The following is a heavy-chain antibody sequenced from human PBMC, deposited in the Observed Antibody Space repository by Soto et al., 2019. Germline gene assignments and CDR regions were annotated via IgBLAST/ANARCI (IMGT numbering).Heavy chain of an antibody. J-gene: IGHJ3*02. CDR1: GGSLSTYY. CDR3: ATGPHTTPDAFNI. CDR2: INETGFT. Sequence: SETLSLTCVVNGGSLSTYYWTWIRQAPGKGLEWVGEINETGFTNYNPSLKSRGTISVDTSKNHFSLRLNSVTAADTAVYFCATGPHTTPDAFNIWGPGAMVAVSS. V-gene: IGHV4-34*01. D-gene: IGHD1-1*01.